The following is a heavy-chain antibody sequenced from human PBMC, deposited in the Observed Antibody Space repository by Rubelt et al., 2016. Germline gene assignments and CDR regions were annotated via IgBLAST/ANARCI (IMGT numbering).Heavy chain of an antibody. Sequence: VQPGGSLRLSCAASGFIISSYAMTWVRQAPGKGLEWVSRINSDASSTSYVDSAKGRFTISRDNAKNTLYLEMSSLRGEDTAVYYCARAGTAYDIWTGYYYYMDVWGKGTTVTVSS. D-gene: IGHD3-9*01. CDR3: ARAGTAYDIWTGYYYYMDV. CDR1: GFIISSYA. CDR2: INSDASST. J-gene: IGHJ6*03. V-gene: IGHV3-74*01.